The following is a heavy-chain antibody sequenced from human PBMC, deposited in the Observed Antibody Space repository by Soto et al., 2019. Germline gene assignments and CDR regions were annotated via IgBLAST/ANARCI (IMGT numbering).Heavy chain of an antibody. CDR3: VRDGTKTLRDWFDP. J-gene: IGHJ5*02. D-gene: IGHD1-1*01. Sequence: SETLSLTCTVSGASISGFYWSWIRKSAGKVLEWIGRIYATGTTDYNPSLKSRVMMSVDTSKKQFSLKLRSVTAADTAVYYCVRDGTKTLRDWFDPWGQGISVNVSS. CDR1: GASISGFY. CDR2: IYATGTT. V-gene: IGHV4-4*07.